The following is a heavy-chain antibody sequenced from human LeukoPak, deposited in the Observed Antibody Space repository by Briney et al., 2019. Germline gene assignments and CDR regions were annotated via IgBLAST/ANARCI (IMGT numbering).Heavy chain of an antibody. V-gene: IGHV4-39*01. J-gene: IGHJ4*02. Sequence: SETLSLTCTVSGGSISSGSYSWGWIRQPPGKGLEGIGTIYYSGSTYYNPSLKRRVTISVDTSKSRFSLKLRSVTAADTAVYYCASIVGAIHFDYWGQGTLVTVSS. D-gene: IGHD1-26*01. CDR3: ASIVGAIHFDY. CDR1: GGSISSGSYS. CDR2: IYYSGST.